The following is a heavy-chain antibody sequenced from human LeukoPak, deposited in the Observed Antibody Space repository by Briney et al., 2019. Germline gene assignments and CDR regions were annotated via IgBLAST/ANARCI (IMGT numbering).Heavy chain of an antibody. D-gene: IGHD2-15*01. J-gene: IGHJ6*02. CDR2: ISGSGNRT. V-gene: IGHV3-23*01. CDR3: AKNLYCGGGSCYPSALGMDV. CDR1: GFTFSGYA. Sequence: PGGSLRLSCAASGFTFSGYAMSWVRQAPGKGLEWVSSISGSGNRTYYADSVKGRFTISRDNSKYTLFLQMNSLRAEDTAVYYCAKNLYCGGGSCYPSALGMDVWGQGTTVTVSS.